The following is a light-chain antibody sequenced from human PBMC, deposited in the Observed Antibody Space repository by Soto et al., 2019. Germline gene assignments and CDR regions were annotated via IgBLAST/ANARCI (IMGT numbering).Light chain of an antibody. CDR2: DTA. V-gene: IGLV7-46*01. CDR1: TGPVTTGHY. CDR3: LLSYRGDYV. J-gene: IGLJ1*01. Sequence: QSLVAHAPSLTVSPGGKVILTCGSTTGPVTTGHYPYWFQQKPGQAPRPLVYDTANIFSWTPVRFSGSLVGGKAALTLSGAQPEDEAEYYCLLSYRGDYVFGPGTKVTVL.